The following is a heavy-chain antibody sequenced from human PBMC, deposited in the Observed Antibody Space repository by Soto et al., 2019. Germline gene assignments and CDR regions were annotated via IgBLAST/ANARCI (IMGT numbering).Heavy chain of an antibody. CDR3: ARHTASSSSGRWFDP. CDR2: IYPGDSDT. V-gene: IGHV5-51*01. D-gene: IGHD6-6*01. J-gene: IGHJ5*02. CDR1: GYSFTIYW. Sequence: GESLKISCKGSGYSFTIYWIGWVRQRPGKGLEWMGIIYPGDSDTRYSPSFQGQVTISADKSISTAYLQWSSLKASDTAMYYCARHTASSSSGRWFDPWGQGTLVTVSS.